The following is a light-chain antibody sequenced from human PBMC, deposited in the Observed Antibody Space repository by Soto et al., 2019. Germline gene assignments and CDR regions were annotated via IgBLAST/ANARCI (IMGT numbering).Light chain of an antibody. J-gene: IGKJ1*01. CDR3: QQFTGT. CDR1: QSVSSSY. CDR2: GAS. Sequence: EIVLTQSPGTLSLSPGERATLSCRASQSVSSSYLAWYQQKPGQAPRLLIYGASSRATGIPDRFSGSGSGTDFTLTISRLEPEDFAVYDCQQFTGTFGQGTKVEIK. V-gene: IGKV3-20*01.